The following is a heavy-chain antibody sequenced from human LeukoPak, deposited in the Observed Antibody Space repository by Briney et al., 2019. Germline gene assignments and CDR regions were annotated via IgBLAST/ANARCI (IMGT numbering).Heavy chain of an antibody. V-gene: IGHV3-11*01. J-gene: IGHJ4*02. CDR2: ISNSGSII. Sequence: PGGSLGLSCAASGFTFSDYYMFWIRQAPGKGLEWVSYISNSGSIIYYADSVKGRFTVSRDNAKDSLYLQMNSLRAEDTAVYYCARAVSADTAMVYFDYWGQGTLVTVSS. D-gene: IGHD5-18*01. CDR3: ARAVSADTAMVYFDY. CDR1: GFTFSDYY.